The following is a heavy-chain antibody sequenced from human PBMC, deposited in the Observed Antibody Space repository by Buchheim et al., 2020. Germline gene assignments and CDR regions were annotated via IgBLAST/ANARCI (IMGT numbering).Heavy chain of an antibody. CDR1: GFTFSTYW. J-gene: IGHJ4*02. Sequence: EVQLVESGGGLVQPGGSLRLSCTASGFTFSTYWMHWVRQSPGKGLVWVSRINSDGSDTSYADSVKGRFTISRDNAKNTLYLKMNSLRAEDTAVYYRAREGYSGSYFFWGQGTL. CDR3: AREGYSGSYFF. CDR2: INSDGSDT. D-gene: IGHD1-26*01. V-gene: IGHV3-74*01.